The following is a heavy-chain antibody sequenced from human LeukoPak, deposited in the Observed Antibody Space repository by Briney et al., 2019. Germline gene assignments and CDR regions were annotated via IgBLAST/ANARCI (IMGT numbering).Heavy chain of an antibody. V-gene: IGHV3-66*01. D-gene: IGHD4-23*01. CDR2: IYSGGST. CDR1: GFTVSSNY. Sequence: PGGSLRLSWAASGFTVSSNYMRWVRQAPGKGLEWVSVIYSGGSTYYADSVKGRFTISRDDSKNTLYLQMNSLRAEDTAVYYCARAGGNPRSYYFDYWGQGTLVTVAS. CDR3: ARAGGNPRSYYFDY. J-gene: IGHJ4*02.